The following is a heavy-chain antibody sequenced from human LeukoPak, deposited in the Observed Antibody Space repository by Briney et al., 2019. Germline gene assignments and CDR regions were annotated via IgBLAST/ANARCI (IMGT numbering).Heavy chain of an antibody. J-gene: IGHJ6*03. CDR2: IYYSDST. CDR1: GGSISNYF. V-gene: IGHV4-59*01. CDR3: ARFPGSAEYRHYYYMDV. D-gene: IGHD2-15*01. Sequence: KPSETLSLTCTVSGGSISNYFWSWIRQPPGKGLECIRYIYYSDSTNYNPSLKSRVTVSVDTSKNQFSLKLSSVTAADTAVYYCARFPGSAEYRHYYYMDVWGKGTTVTISS.